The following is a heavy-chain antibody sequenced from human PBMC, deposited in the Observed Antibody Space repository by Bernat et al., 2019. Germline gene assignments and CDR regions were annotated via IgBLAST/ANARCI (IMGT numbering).Heavy chain of an antibody. D-gene: IGHD2-15*01. Sequence: QVQLVQSGAEVKKPGASVKVSCKASGYTFTSYGISWVRQAPGQGLEWMGWISAYNGNTNYAQKLQGRVTMTTDTSTSTAYMELRSLRSDDTAVYYCARAPLSWSDGSCYSGYFDYWGQGTLVTVSS. V-gene: IGHV1-18*01. J-gene: IGHJ4*02. CDR1: GYTFTSYG. CDR2: ISAYNGNT. CDR3: ARAPLSWSDGSCYSGYFDY.